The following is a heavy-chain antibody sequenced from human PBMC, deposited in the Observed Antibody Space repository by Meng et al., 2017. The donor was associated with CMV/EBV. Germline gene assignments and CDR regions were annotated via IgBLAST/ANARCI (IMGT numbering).Heavy chain of an antibody. J-gene: IGHJ4*02. CDR3: ARDSAVAGVVDY. Sequence: LQLQESGRGLVKPSETLSRTCTVSGGSISSSSYYWGWIRQPPGKGLEWIGSIYYSGSTYYNPSLKSRVTISVDTSKNQFSLKLSSVTAADTAVYYCARDSAVAGVVDYWGQGTLVTVSS. CDR1: GGSISSSSYY. D-gene: IGHD6-19*01. V-gene: IGHV4-39*07. CDR2: IYYSGST.